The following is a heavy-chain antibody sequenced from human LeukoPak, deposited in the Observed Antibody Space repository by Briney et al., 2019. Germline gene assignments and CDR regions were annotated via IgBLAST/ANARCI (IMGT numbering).Heavy chain of an antibody. CDR1: GFTFSSYS. V-gene: IGHV3-21*01. CDR2: ISSSSSYI. Sequence: GGSLRLSCAASGFTFSSYSMNWVRQAPGKGLEWVSSISSSSSYIYYADSVKGRFTISRDNAKNSLYLQMNSLRAEGTAVYYCARVIRGYCSSSSCYSFDYWGQGTLVTVSS. J-gene: IGHJ4*02. CDR3: ARVIRGYCSSSSCYSFDY. D-gene: IGHD2-2*01.